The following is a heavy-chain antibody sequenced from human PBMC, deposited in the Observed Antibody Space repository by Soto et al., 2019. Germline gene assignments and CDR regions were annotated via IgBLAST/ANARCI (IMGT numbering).Heavy chain of an antibody. CDR3: ARHMYYDFWSGYSEDAFDI. D-gene: IGHD3-3*01. CDR2: IYYGGST. CDR1: GGSISRYY. Sequence: SETLSLTCTVSGGSISRYYWSWIRQPPGKGLEWIGYIYYGGSTNYNSSLKSRVTISVDTSKNQFSLKLSSVTAADTAVYYCARHMYYDFWSGYSEDAFDIWGHGTMVTVSS. J-gene: IGHJ3*02. V-gene: IGHV4-59*08.